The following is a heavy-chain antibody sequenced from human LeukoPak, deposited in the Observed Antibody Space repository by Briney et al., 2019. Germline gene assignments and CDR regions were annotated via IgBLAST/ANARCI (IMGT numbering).Heavy chain of an antibody. CDR2: IKYDGSEK. D-gene: IGHD5-12*01. CDR3: ATAARGDSANDKG. CDR1: GFTFSTSW. V-gene: IGHV3-7*04. Sequence: GGSLRLSCAASGFTFSTSWMSWVRQAPGNGLEWVANIKYDGSEKFYVDSAKGRFTISRDNAKNSLYLQMNSLRAEDTAVYFCATAARGDSANDKGWGQGTLVAVSS. J-gene: IGHJ4*02.